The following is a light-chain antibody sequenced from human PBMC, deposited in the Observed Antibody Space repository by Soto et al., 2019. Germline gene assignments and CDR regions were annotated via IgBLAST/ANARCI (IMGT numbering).Light chain of an antibody. CDR1: QSVISSN. CDR3: QQYGSSPRT. Sequence: IVLTQSPGTLSLSPGERATLSYRASQSVISSNLAWYQQRPGQAPTLLIYDASSRATGIPDRFSGSGSVTDFTLPISRLEREEFEVYYGQQYGSSPRTFGEGTKVDIK. J-gene: IGKJ1*01. V-gene: IGKV3-20*01. CDR2: DAS.